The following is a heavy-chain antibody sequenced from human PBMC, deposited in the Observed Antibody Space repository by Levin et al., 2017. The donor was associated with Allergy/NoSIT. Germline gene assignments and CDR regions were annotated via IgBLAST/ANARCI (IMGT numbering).Heavy chain of an antibody. D-gene: IGHD1-26*01. CDR1: GGSISSYY. CDR3: AIPGGYGVGATVGAFDI. J-gene: IGHJ3*02. CDR2: IYYSGST. V-gene: IGHV4-59*08. Sequence: SETLSLTCTVSGGSISSYYWSWIRQPPGKGLEWIGYIYYSGSTNYNPSLKSRVTISVDTSKNQFSLKLSSVTAADTAVYYCAIPGGYGVGATVGAFDIWGQGTMVTVSS.